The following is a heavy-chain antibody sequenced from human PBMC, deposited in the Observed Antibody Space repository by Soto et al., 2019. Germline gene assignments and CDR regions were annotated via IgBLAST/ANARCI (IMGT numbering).Heavy chain of an antibody. D-gene: IGHD3-3*01. Sequence: PGWSLRLSCASSGFTFSSYAMHWVRQAPGQGLEWVAVISYDGSNKYYADSVKGRFTISRDNSKNTLYLQMNSLRAEDTAVYYCARDPIQLPILWRGPYARYYYYGTDAWGQGNMVTV. J-gene: IGHJ6*02. CDR2: ISYDGSNK. CDR3: ARDPIQLPILWRGPYARYYYYGTDA. V-gene: IGHV3-30-3*01. CDR1: GFTFSSYA.